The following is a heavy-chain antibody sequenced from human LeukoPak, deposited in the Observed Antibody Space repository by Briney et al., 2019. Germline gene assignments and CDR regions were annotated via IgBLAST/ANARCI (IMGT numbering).Heavy chain of an antibody. CDR1: GFTFSSYA. Sequence: PGGSLRLSCAASGFTFSSYAMSWVRQAPGKVREWVSAISGSGGSTYYADSVKGRFTISRDNSKNTLYLQMNSLRAEDTAVYYCAKDFMGYCSSTSCYSWVFDYWGQGTLVTVSS. CDR2: ISGSGGST. V-gene: IGHV3-23*01. CDR3: AKDFMGYCSSTSCYSWVFDY. J-gene: IGHJ4*02. D-gene: IGHD2-2*02.